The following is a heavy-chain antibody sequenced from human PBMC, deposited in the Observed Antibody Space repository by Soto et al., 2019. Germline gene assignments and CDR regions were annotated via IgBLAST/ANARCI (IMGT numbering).Heavy chain of an antibody. V-gene: IGHV3-11*01. Sequence: PGGSLRLSCAVSGFTFSDYYMSWIRQAPGKGLDWVSYISNSGGTIYYADSVKGRFTISRDNAKNSLYLQMNSLRAEDTAVYYCARESCSGGSCYGSFDSWGQGALVTVSS. CDR3: ARESCSGGSCYGSFDS. CDR2: ISNSGGTI. J-gene: IGHJ4*02. CDR1: GFTFSDYY. D-gene: IGHD2-15*01.